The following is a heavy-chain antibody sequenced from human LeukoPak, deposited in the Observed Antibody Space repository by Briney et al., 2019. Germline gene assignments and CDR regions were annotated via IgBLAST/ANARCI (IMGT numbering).Heavy chain of an antibody. D-gene: IGHD3-10*01. J-gene: IGHJ4*02. CDR1: GFTFTTYA. Sequence: GGSLRLSCAASGFTFTTYAMSLVRQAPGKGLEWVSLISGSGGNTYYADSVKGRFTISRDNSKSTLYLQMNSLRAEDTAVYYCAKEFYYGSGNYYPTFDYWGQGTLVTVSS. CDR3: AKEFYYGSGNYYPTFDY. CDR2: ISGSGGNT. V-gene: IGHV3-23*01.